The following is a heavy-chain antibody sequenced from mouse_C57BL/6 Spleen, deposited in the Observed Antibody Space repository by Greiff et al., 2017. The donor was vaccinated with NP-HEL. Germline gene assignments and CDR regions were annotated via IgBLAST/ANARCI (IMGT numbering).Heavy chain of an antibody. V-gene: IGHV2-2*01. J-gene: IGHJ4*01. CDR2: IWSGGST. Sequence: QVQLQQSGPGLVQPSQSLSITCPVSGFSLTSYGVHWVRQSPGKGLEWLGVIWSGGSTDYNAAFISRLSISKDNSKSQVFFKMNSLQADDTAIYYCARNLDDEAMDYWGQATSVTVAS. D-gene: IGHD2-12*01. CDR1: GFSLTSYG. CDR3: ARNLDDEAMDY.